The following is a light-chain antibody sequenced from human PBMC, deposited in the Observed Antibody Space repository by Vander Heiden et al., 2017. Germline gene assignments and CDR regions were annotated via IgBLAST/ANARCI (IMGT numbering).Light chain of an antibody. Sequence: QSALTQPRSVSGSPGQSVTISCTGTSSDVGGYNYVSWYQQHPGKAPKLMMYDVSKRPSGVPDRFSGSKSGNTASLTISGLQAEDEADYYCCSYEGSYTYCVFGGGTKLTVL. V-gene: IGLV2-11*01. J-gene: IGLJ2*01. CDR2: DVS. CDR1: SSDVGGYNY. CDR3: CSYEGSYTYCV.